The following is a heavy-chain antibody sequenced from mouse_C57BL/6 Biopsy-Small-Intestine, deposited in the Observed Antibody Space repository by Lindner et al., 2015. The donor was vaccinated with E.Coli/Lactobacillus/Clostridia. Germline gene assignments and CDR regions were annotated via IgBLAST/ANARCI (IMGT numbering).Heavy chain of an antibody. V-gene: IGHV14-4*01. CDR2: IDPENGDT. CDR3: TTVGFAY. J-gene: IGHJ3*01. CDR1: GFNIKDDY. Sequence: EVQLQESGAELVRPGASVRLSRTASGFNIKDDYMHWVKQRPEQGLEWSGWIDPENGDTEYASRFQGKATITADTSSNTAYLQLSSLTSEDTAVYYCTTVGFAYWGQGTLVTVSA.